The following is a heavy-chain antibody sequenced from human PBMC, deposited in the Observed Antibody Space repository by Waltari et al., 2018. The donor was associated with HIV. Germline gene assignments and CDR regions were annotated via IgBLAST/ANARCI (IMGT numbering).Heavy chain of an antibody. J-gene: IGHJ3*02. V-gene: IGHV1-18*01. CDR1: GYTFTSYG. D-gene: IGHD2-21*02. CDR3: ARVGHIVVVTAAGPDAFDI. Sequence: QVQLVQSGAEVKKPGASVKVSCKASGYTFTSYGISWVRQAPGQGLEWMGWISAYNGNTNYAQKHQGRVTMTTDTSTSTAYMELRSLRSDDTAVYYCARVGHIVVVTAAGPDAFDIWGQGTMVTVSS. CDR2: ISAYNGNT.